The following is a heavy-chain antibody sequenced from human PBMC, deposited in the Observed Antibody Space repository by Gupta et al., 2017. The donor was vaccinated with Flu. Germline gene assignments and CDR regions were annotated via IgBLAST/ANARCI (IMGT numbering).Heavy chain of an antibody. CDR1: GDSLSGSSHY. CDR2: VYYAGGT. J-gene: IGHJ5*02. D-gene: IGHD3-9*01. V-gene: IGHV4-39*01. Sequence: QVLLQESGPRLVKSSETLSLTCTVSGDSLSGSSHYWGWIRQPPGRGLEWIGNVYYAGGTYYAPSLKSRVTVSVDTSKNQFSLTLTSVTAADTAVYYCARTGTDDYNPAWFDPWGPGTLVSVSS. CDR3: ARTGTDDYNPAWFDP.